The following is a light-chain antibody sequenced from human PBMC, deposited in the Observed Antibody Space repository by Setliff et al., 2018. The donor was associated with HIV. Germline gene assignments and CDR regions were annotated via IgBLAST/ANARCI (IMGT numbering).Light chain of an antibody. CDR3: SSYRSSDTGV. CDR1: SSDVGGYKY. Sequence: QSALTQPASVSGSPGQSITISCTGTSSDVGGYKYVSWYQQHPGKAPKRIIYEVTKRPSGVSNRFSGSKSGNTASLTISGLQAEDEADYYCSSYRSSDTGVFGTGTKVTVL. CDR2: EVT. J-gene: IGLJ1*01. V-gene: IGLV2-14*01.